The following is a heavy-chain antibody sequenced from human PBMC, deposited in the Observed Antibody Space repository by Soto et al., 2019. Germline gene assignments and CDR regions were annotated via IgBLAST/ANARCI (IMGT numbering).Heavy chain of an antibody. Sequence: PGGSLRLSCAASGFTFSSYGMHWVRQAPGKGLEWVAVISYDGSNKYYADSVKGRFTISRDNSKNTLYLQMNSLRAEDTAVYYCAKDSGAHYYDIVPPPFDYWGQGTLVTVSS. CDR1: GFTFSSYG. J-gene: IGHJ4*02. CDR2: ISYDGSNK. CDR3: AKDSGAHYYDIVPPPFDY. V-gene: IGHV3-30*18. D-gene: IGHD3-22*01.